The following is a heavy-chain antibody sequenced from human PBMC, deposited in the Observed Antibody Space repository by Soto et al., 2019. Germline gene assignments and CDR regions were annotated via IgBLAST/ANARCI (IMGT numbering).Heavy chain of an antibody. D-gene: IGHD5-12*01. CDR1: GFTLSNYW. J-gene: IGHJ4*02. V-gene: IGHV3-74*01. Sequence: EVQLVESGGVSVQPGGSLRLSCTASGFTLSNYWMHWVRQAPGKGLVWVSRINTDGSTTTYADYVKGRFTISRDNAKNTVYLQVNSLRDEDTAVYYCVRIRRGDGYTFGYWGQGTLVTVSS. CDR2: INTDGSTT. CDR3: VRIRRGDGYTFGY.